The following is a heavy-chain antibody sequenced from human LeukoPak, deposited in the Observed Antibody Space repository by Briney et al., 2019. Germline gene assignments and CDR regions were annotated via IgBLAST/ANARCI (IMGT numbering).Heavy chain of an antibody. D-gene: IGHD1-1*01. J-gene: IGHJ5*02. CDR1: GGSISSGSYY. CDR2: IYTSGST. Sequence: SETLSLTCTVSGGSISSGSYYWSWIRHPAGKGLEWIGRIYTSGSTNYNPSLKSRVTISVDTSKNQFSLKLSSVTAADTAVYYCARETKQLEKTAWGQGTLVTVSS. V-gene: IGHV4-61*02. CDR3: ARETKQLEKTA.